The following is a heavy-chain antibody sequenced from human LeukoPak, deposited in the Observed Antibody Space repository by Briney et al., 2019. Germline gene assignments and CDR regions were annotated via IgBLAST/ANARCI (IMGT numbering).Heavy chain of an antibody. Sequence: GGSLRLSCAASGFTFSTYGLHWVRQAPGKGLEWVAVITFDGSNKYYADSVKGRFTISSDNSENTLFLQMDSLRPEDTAVYYCARDRSGYDYVPIFDYWGQGTLVTVSS. V-gene: IGHV3-30-3*01. J-gene: IGHJ4*02. CDR1: GFTFSTYG. CDR2: ITFDGSNK. CDR3: ARDRSGYDYVPIFDY. D-gene: IGHD5-12*01.